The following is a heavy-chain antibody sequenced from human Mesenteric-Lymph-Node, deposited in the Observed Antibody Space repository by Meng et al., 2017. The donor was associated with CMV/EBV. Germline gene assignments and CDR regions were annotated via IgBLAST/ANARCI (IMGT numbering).Heavy chain of an antibody. Sequence: GESLKISCAASGFTFSSYAMSWVRQAPGKGLEWVSLIYRGGSTYYADSVKGRFTISGDNSKNTLYLQMNSLRAEDTAVYYCARVTSYDRGGMDVWGQGTTVTVSS. CDR1: GFTFSSYA. D-gene: IGHD2/OR15-2a*01. V-gene: IGHV3-66*02. J-gene: IGHJ6*02. CDR2: IYRGGST. CDR3: ARVTSYDRGGMDV.